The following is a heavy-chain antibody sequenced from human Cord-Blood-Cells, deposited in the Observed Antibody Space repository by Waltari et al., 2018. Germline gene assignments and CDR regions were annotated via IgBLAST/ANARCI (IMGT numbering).Heavy chain of an antibody. D-gene: IGHD4-4*01. Sequence: QVQLQESGPGLVKPSENLSLTCTVSGGPISSYYWRWIRQPAGKGLEWIGRIYTGGSTTYNPSLKSRVTMSVDTSKNQFSLKLSSVTAADTAVYYCAREFDYSNPFDYWGQGTLVTVSS. V-gene: IGHV4-4*07. CDR1: GGPISSYY. CDR2: IYTGGST. J-gene: IGHJ4*02. CDR3: AREFDYSNPFDY.